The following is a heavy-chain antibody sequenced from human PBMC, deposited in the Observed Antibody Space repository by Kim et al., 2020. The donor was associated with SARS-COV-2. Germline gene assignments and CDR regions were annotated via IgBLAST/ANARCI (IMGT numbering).Heavy chain of an antibody. J-gene: IGHJ3*02. CDR3: ARPSSGWSFGAFDI. Sequence: STSFEGWVTISVDKSISTAYLQWSSLKAADTAMYYCARPSSGWSFGAFDIWGQGTMVTVSS. V-gene: IGHV5-51*01. D-gene: IGHD6-19*01.